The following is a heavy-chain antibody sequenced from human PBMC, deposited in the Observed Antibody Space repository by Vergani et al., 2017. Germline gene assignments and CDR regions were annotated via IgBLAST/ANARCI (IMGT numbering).Heavy chain of an antibody. J-gene: IGHJ5*02. Sequence: QVQLVQSGAEVKKPGASVKVSCKASGYTFTGYYMHWVRQAPGQGLEWMGWINPNSGGTNYAQKFQGRVTMTRDTSISTAYMELSRLRSDDTAVYFCARDAGYNWNSVGWFDPWGQGTLVTVSS. CDR1: GYTFTGYY. CDR3: ARDAGYNWNSVGWFDP. D-gene: IGHD1-7*01. CDR2: INPNSGGT. V-gene: IGHV1-2*02.